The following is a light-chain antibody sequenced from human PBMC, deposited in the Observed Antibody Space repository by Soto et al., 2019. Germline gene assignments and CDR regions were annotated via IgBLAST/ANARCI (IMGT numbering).Light chain of an antibody. CDR1: SSDVGGYNY. J-gene: IGLJ2*01. V-gene: IGLV2-14*01. CDR3: TSYTSSSTLL. CDR2: EVS. Sequence: QSVLTQPASVSGSPGQSITISCTGTSSDVGGYNYVSWYQHHPGKAPKLLIYEVSSRPSGVSHRFSGSKSGNTASLTISGLQAEEEADYYCTSYTSSSTLLFGGGTKVTVL.